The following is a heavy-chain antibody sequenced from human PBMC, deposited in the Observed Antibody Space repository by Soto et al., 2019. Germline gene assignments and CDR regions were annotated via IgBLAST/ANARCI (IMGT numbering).Heavy chain of an antibody. CDR2: INHSGST. Sequence: PEETLSLTCAVYGGSFGGYYWSWIRQPPGKGLEWIGEINHSGSTNYNPSLKSRVTISVDTSKNQFSLKLSSVTAADTAVYYCARENDRITMVRQASVRPNRYFDYWGQGTLVTVSS. J-gene: IGHJ4*02. CDR1: GGSFGGYY. V-gene: IGHV4-34*01. D-gene: IGHD3-10*01. CDR3: ARENDRITMVRQASVRPNRYFDY.